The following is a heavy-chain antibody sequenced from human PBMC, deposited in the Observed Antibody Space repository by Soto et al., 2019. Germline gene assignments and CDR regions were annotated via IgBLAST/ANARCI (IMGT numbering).Heavy chain of an antibody. CDR1: GFSFSTYA. V-gene: IGHV3-23*01. D-gene: IGHD3-22*01. CDR2: ISGGGGAT. CDR3: GRRVSCLSGSSSSIHFEY. Sequence: EVQLLESGGGLVQSGGSLRLSCAASGFSFSTYAMSWVRQAPGKGLEWASIISGGGGATYYADSVKGRFTISRDNSKNTLFLQMSSLRSEDTAVYHCGRRVSCLSGSSSSIHFEYWGQGTQVVVSS. J-gene: IGHJ4*02.